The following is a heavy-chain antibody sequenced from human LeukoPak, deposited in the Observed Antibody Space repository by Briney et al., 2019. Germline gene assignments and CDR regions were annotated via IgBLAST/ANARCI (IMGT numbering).Heavy chain of an antibody. D-gene: IGHD6-6*01. CDR1: GYTFTSYD. Sequence: ASVKVSCKASGYTFTSYDINWVRQATGQGLEWMGWMNPNSGNTGYAQKFQGRVTMTRNTSISTAYMELSSLRSGDTAVYYCARWAARPGWFDPWGQGTLVTVSS. J-gene: IGHJ5*02. CDR2: MNPNSGNT. V-gene: IGHV1-8*01. CDR3: ARWAARPGWFDP.